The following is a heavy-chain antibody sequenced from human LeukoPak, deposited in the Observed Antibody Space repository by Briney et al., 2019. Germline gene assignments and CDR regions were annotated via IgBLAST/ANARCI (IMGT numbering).Heavy chain of an antibody. D-gene: IGHD5-18*01. J-gene: IGHJ1*01. CDR2: ISERLKT. V-gene: IGHV3-23*05. CDR3: VQDFRDWIRISRGGDS. CDR1: GFTFSDWS. Sequence: GGSLRLSCAASGFTFSDWSMSWVRQTPGKGLEWVSTISERLKTYYADSVNGRFTISRYNSKSILYLQMNSLRDEDTAVYYCVQDFRDWIRISRGGDSWGQGALVTVSS.